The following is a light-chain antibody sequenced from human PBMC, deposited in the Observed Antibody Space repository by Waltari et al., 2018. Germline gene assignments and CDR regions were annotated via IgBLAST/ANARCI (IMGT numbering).Light chain of an antibody. CDR2: GKN. J-gene: IGLJ2*01. CDR1: SLRNSY. V-gene: IGLV3-19*01. CDR3: CSRDSSAFQLV. Sequence: SYELTQDPAVSVALGQTVKIPCQGDSLRNSYATWYQQKPGQAPLPVIYGKNHRPPGIPDRFSGSSAGNTASLTITGAQAEDAADYYCCSRDSSAFQLVFGGGTKLTVL.